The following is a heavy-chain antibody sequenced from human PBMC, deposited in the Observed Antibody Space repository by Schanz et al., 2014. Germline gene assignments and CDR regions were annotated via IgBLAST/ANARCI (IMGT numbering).Heavy chain of an antibody. CDR1: TYTFSTYY. CDR3: ARGEGYCIRTNCYTTDGMDV. CDR2: INPNSGDT. Sequence: QVQLVQSGAEVKKPGASVKVSCKASTYTFSTYYIHWVRQALGQGLEWMGWINPNSGDTTYAQRFQGRLAMTRDTSMSAAYMESNRLRFDDSPVYYCARGEGYCIRTNCYTTDGMDVWGQGTTVTVSS. V-gene: IGHV1-2*02. J-gene: IGHJ6*02. D-gene: IGHD2-2*02.